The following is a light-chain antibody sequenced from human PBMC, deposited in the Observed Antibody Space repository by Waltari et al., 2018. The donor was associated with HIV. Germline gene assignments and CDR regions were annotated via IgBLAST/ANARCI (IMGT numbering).Light chain of an antibody. J-gene: IGLJ2*01. Sequence: QSVLTQPASVSGTPGPRVTISCSGSSSNIGSNTVSWYQQLPAAAPKLFIFGDDLRPSGVPDRFSGSQSRTAASLAISGLQCEDEAVYFCGVWDDSLSGQAVFGGGTMLTVL. V-gene: IGLV1-44*01. CDR2: GDD. CDR3: GVWDDSLSGQAV. CDR1: SSNIGSNT.